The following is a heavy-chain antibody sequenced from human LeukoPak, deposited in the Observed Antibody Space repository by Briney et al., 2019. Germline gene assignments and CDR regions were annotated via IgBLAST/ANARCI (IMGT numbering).Heavy chain of an antibody. D-gene: IGHD3-22*01. V-gene: IGHV4-59*01. CDR2: IYYSGST. J-gene: IGHJ5*02. Sequence: PSETLSLTSTVSGGSISSYYWSWIRQPPGKGLEWIGYIYYSGSTNYNPSLKSRVTISVDTSKNQFSLKLSSVTDADTAVYYCARDSSGYYWWFDPWGQGTLVTVSS. CDR3: ARDSSGYYWWFDP. CDR1: GGSISSYY.